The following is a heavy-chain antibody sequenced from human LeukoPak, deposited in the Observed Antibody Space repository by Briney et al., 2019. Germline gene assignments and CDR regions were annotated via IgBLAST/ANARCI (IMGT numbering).Heavy chain of an antibody. D-gene: IGHD3-3*01. CDR1: GGSISSSSYY. Sequence: SETLSLTCTVSGGSISSSSYYWGWIRQPPGRGLGGIGSIHYSGSTYYDPSLKSRVTISVDTSKNQFSLKLSSVTAADTAVYYCARDRNVLRFLEGFDYWGQGTLVTVYS. CDR2: IHYSGST. CDR3: ARDRNVLRFLEGFDY. V-gene: IGHV4-39*02. J-gene: IGHJ4*02.